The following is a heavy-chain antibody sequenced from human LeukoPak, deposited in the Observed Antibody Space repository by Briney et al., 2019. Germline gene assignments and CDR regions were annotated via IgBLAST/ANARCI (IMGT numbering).Heavy chain of an antibody. D-gene: IGHD1-26*01. J-gene: IGHJ4*02. V-gene: IGHV4-30-2*01. CDR2: IYHSGST. CDR1: GGSISSGGYY. CDR3: ARDDRGSSLFDY. Sequence: PSQTLSLTCTVSGGSISSGGYYWSWNRQPPGKGLEWIGYIYHSGSTYYNPSLKSRVTISVDRSKNQFSLKLSSVTAADTAVYYCARDDRGSSLFDYWGQGTLVTVSS.